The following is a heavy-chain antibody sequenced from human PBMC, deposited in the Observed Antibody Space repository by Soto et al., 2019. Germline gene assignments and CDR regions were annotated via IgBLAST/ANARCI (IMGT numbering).Heavy chain of an antibody. D-gene: IGHD3-16*01. Sequence: QVQLVQSGAEVKKPGSSVKVSCKASGGTFSSYAISWVRQAPGQGLEWMGGIIPIFGTANYAQKFQGRVTITADESTSTAYMELSSLRSEDTAVYYCARDQMITFGGVRHYGMDVWGQGTTVTVSS. CDR2: IIPIFGTA. V-gene: IGHV1-69*01. CDR1: GGTFSSYA. CDR3: ARDQMITFGGVRHYGMDV. J-gene: IGHJ6*02.